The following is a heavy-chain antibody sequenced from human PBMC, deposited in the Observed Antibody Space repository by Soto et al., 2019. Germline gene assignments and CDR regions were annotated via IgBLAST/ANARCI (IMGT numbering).Heavy chain of an antibody. Sequence: WTWLRQSPGKGLEWIGYIFHSGITDYNPSVKSRVTISIDKSRNLFSLNLTSVTAADTPVYYCARDRYFYDSRGYYRTLDSWGQGTLVTVSS. D-gene: IGHD3-22*01. V-gene: IGHV4-61*03. CDR3: ARDRYFYDSRGYYRTLDS. J-gene: IGHJ5*01. CDR2: IFHSGIT.